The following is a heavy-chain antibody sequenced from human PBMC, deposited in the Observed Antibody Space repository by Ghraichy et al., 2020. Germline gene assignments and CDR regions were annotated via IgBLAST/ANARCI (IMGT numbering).Heavy chain of an antibody. Sequence: SETLSLTCTVSGCSISSSSYYWGWIRQPPGKGLEWIGSIYYIGSTYYNPSLKSRVTISVDTSKNQFSLKLSSVTAADTAVYYCARHRGSSGWYAEAYNWFDPWGQGTLVTVSS. J-gene: IGHJ5*02. D-gene: IGHD6-19*01. V-gene: IGHV4-39*01. CDR3: ARHRGSSGWYAEAYNWFDP. CDR2: IYYIGST. CDR1: GCSISSSSYY.